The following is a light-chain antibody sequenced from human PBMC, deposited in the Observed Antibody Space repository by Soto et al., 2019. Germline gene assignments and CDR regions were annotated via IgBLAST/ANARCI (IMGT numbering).Light chain of an antibody. CDR3: QQYNNWPPVT. V-gene: IGKV3-15*01. CDR1: QSVSSD. CDR2: GAS. J-gene: IGKJ4*01. Sequence: EIVMTQSPATPSVSPGERATLSFRASQSVSSDLAWYQQKPGQAPRLLIYGASTRATDIPATFSGSGSGTEFTLTISSLQSEDFAVYYCQQYNNWPPVTFGGGTKVDIK.